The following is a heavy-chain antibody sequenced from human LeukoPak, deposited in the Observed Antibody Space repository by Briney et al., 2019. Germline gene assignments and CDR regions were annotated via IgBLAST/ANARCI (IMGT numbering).Heavy chain of an antibody. CDR2: INSDGSTA. CDR3: ARVASDSSWFVDY. J-gene: IGHJ4*02. D-gene: IGHD6-13*01. CDR1: GFTFSSYA. V-gene: IGHV3-74*01. Sequence: GGSLRLSCAASGFTFSSYAMSWVRQAPGKGLVWVSRINSDGSTAYYADSVKGRFTISRDNAENTLYLQMNSLRAEDTAVYYCARVASDSSWFVDYWGQGTLVTVSS.